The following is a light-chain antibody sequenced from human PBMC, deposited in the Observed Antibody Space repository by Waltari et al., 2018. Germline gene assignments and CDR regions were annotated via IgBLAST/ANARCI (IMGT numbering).Light chain of an antibody. CDR3: QAWDSSPNVV. Sequence: SYELTQPPSVSVSPGQTASITCSGDKLGDKYACWYQQKPGPSPVLVIYQDSKRPSGIPERFSGSNSGNTATLTISGTQAMDEADYYCQAWDSSPNVVFGGGTKLTVL. CDR2: QDS. CDR1: KLGDKY. J-gene: IGLJ2*01. V-gene: IGLV3-1*01.